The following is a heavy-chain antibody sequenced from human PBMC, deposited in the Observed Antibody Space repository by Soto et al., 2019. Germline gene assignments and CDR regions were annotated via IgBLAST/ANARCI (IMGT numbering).Heavy chain of an antibody. J-gene: IGHJ6*02. D-gene: IGHD1-26*01. CDR1: GFTFSSYS. CDR2: ISSSSSTI. CDR3: ARDRWEPHYYGMDV. Sequence: PGGSLRLSCAASGFTFSSYSMNWVRQAPGKGLEWFSYISSSSSTIYYADSVKGRFTISRDNAKNSLYLQMNSLRAEDTAVYYCARDRWEPHYYGMDVWGQGTTVTVSS. V-gene: IGHV3-48*01.